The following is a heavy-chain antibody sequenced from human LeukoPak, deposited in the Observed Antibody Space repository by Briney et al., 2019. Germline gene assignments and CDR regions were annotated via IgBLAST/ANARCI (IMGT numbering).Heavy chain of an antibody. CDR1: GFTVSSYG. Sequence: PGGSLRLSCAASGFTVSSYGMHWVRQAPGKGLEWVAVIIYDGSNKYYADSLKGRFTVSRDNSKNTLYLQMNSLRAEDTAVYYCAKVGGSGSYQNTPFDYWGQGTLVTVSS. J-gene: IGHJ4*02. CDR2: IIYDGSNK. D-gene: IGHD3-10*01. V-gene: IGHV3-30*18. CDR3: AKVGGSGSYQNTPFDY.